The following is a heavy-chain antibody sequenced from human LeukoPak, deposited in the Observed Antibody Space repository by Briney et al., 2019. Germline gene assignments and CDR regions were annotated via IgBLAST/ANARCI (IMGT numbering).Heavy chain of an antibody. J-gene: IGHJ5*02. Sequence: KPSETLSLTCAVYGGSFSGYYWSWIRQPPGEGLEWIGEINHSGSTNYNPSLKSRVTISVDTSKNQFSLKLSSVTAADTAVYYCARVDTAMGSETSNWFDPWGQGTLVTVSS. CDR3: ARVDTAMGSETSNWFDP. CDR2: INHSGST. V-gene: IGHV4-34*01. D-gene: IGHD5-18*01. CDR1: GGSFSGYY.